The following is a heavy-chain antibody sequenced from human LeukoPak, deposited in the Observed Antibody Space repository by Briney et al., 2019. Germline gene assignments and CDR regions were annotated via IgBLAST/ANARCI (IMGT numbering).Heavy chain of an antibody. Sequence: NPSETLSLTCTVSGGSISSYYWSWIRQPPGKGLEWIGYIYYSGSTNYNPSLKSRVTISVDTSKNQFSLKLSSMTAADTAVYYCARGGDYYGSGSYIQTDYYGMDVWGQGTTVTVSS. D-gene: IGHD3-10*01. CDR3: ARGGDYYGSGSYIQTDYYGMDV. CDR2: IYYSGST. V-gene: IGHV4-59*01. J-gene: IGHJ6*02. CDR1: GGSISSYY.